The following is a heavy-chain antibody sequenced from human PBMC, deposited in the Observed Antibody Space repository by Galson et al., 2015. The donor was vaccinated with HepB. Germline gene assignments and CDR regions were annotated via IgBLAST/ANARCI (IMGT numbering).Heavy chain of an antibody. D-gene: IGHD3-10*01. CDR3: AKGGRGWFGVNYFDN. J-gene: IGHJ4*02. CDR1: GFTFSSYA. Sequence: SLRLSCAASGFTFSSYAMTWVRQAPGKGLEWVSAISANGGSTYYADSVKGRFTISRDNSKNTVYLQMNSLRAEDTAVYYCAKGGRGWFGVNYFDNWGQGTLVTVSS. V-gene: IGHV3-23*01. CDR2: ISANGGST.